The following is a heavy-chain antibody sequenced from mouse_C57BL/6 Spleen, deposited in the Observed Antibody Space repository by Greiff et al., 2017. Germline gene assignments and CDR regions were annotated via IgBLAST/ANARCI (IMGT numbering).Heavy chain of an antibody. J-gene: IGHJ2*01. V-gene: IGHV5-4*01. Sequence: EVHLVESGGGLVKPGGSLKLSCAASGFTFSSYAMSWVRQTPEKRLEWVATISDGGSYTYYPDNVKGRFTISKENAKNNLYLQMSHLKSEDTAMYYCAITGTDYFDYWGQGTTLTVSS. CDR2: ISDGGSYT. D-gene: IGHD4-1*01. CDR3: AITGTDYFDY. CDR1: GFTFSSYA.